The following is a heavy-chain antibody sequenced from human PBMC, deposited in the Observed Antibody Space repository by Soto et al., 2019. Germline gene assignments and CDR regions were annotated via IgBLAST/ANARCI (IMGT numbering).Heavy chain of an antibody. D-gene: IGHD3-10*01. CDR2: IYYSGST. J-gene: IGHJ4*02. Sequence: SETLSLTCSFSGDSVTSHYLTWIRQSPEKGLEWIGYIYYSGSTNYNPSLKSRVTISVDTSKNQFSLKLSSVTAADTAVYYCARGDYYGSGSYLYYFDYWGQGTLVTVSS. CDR3: ARGDYYGSGSYLYYFDY. V-gene: IGHV4-59*02. CDR1: GDSVTSHY.